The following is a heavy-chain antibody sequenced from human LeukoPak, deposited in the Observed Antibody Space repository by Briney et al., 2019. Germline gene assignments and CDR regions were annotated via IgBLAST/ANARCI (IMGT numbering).Heavy chain of an antibody. CDR3: AARPGEVAVPYDY. CDR2: ISRGGDVT. V-gene: IGHV3-23*01. Sequence: GGSLRLSCAASGFTFSTYAMTWVRQAPGKGLEWVSLISRGGDVTYSADSVKGRFTISRDSSKNTLYLQMHSLRAEDTAVYYCAARPGEVAVPYDYWGQGTLVTVSS. D-gene: IGHD2-15*01. J-gene: IGHJ4*02. CDR1: GFTFSTYA.